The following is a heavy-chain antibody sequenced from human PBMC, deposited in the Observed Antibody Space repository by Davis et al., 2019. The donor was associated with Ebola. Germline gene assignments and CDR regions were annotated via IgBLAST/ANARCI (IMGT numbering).Heavy chain of an antibody. CDR3: ARSFRRDGYKGEGGY. D-gene: IGHD5-24*01. V-gene: IGHV1-46*01. Sequence: ASVKVSCKASGYTFTDYYMHWVRQAPGQGLEWMGIINPSGGSTSYAQKFQGRVTMTRDTSTSTVYMELSSLRSEDTAVYYCARSFRRDGYKGEGGYWGQGTLVTVSS. CDR2: INPSGGST. J-gene: IGHJ4*02. CDR1: GYTFTDYY.